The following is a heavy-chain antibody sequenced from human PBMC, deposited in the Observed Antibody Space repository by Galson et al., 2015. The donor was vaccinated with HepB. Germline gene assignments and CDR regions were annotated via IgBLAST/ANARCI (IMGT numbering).Heavy chain of an antibody. CDR2: IVVGSGNT. Sequence: SVKVSCKASGFTFTSSAVQWVRQARGQRLEWIGWIVVGSGNTNYAQKFQERVTITRDMSTSTAYMELSSLRSEDTAVYYCGRQNYSSSWYAPVDYWGQGALVTVSS. D-gene: IGHD6-13*01. CDR1: GFTFTSSA. J-gene: IGHJ4*02. CDR3: GRQNYSSSWYAPVDY. V-gene: IGHV1-58*01.